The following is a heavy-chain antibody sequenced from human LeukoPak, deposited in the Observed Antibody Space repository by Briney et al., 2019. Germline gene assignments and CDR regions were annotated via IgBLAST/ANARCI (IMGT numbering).Heavy chain of an antibody. CDR2: ISSSGSTI. J-gene: IGHJ3*02. CDR1: GFTFSSYE. V-gene: IGHV3-48*03. CDR3: ARGGERITMIVVVITSGAFDI. Sequence: PGGSLRLSCAASGFTFSSYEMNWVRQAPGKGLEWISYISSSGSTIYYADSVRGRFTISRDNAKNSLYLQMNSLRAEDTAVYYCARGGERITMIVVVITSGAFDIWGQGTMVTVSS. D-gene: IGHD3-22*01.